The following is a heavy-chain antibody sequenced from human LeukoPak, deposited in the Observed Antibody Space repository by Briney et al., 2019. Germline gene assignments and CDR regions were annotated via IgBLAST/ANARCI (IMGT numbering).Heavy chain of an antibody. CDR2: IYTSGST. CDR1: GGSISSGSYY. V-gene: IGHV4-61*02. J-gene: IGHJ3*02. Sequence: SRTLSLTCTVSGGSISSGSYYWSWIRQPAGKGLEWIGRIYTSGSTNYNPSLKSRVTISVDTSKNQFSLKLSSVTAADTAVYYCARIVVVPAGAFDIWGQGTMVTVSS. D-gene: IGHD2-2*01. CDR3: ARIVVVPAGAFDI.